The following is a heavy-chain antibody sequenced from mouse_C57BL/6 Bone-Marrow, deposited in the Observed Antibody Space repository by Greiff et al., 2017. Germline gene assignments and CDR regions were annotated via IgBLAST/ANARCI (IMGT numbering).Heavy chain of an antibody. CDR2: IDPSDSYT. Sequence: QVQLQQPGAELVRPGTSVKLSCKASGYTFTSYWMHWVKQRPGQGLEWIGVIDPSDSYTNYNQKFKGKATLTVETSSSTAYMQRSSLTSEDSAVYYCARDWDDDYWGQGTTLTVSS. D-gene: IGHD4-1*01. CDR1: GYTFTSYW. V-gene: IGHV1-59*01. CDR3: ARDWDDDY. J-gene: IGHJ2*01.